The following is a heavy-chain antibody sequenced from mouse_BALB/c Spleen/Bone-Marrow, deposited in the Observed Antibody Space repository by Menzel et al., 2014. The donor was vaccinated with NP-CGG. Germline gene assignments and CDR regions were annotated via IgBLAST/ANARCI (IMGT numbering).Heavy chain of an antibody. CDR2: IHPNSGNT. Sequence: QVHVKQSGSVLVRPGASVKLSCKASGYTFTNSWMHWAKQRPGQGLEWIGEIHPNSGNTNYNEKFKGKATLTVDTSSSTAYVDLSSLTSEDSAVYYCARIYYGNFYAMDYWGQGTSVTVSS. CDR1: GYTFTNSW. J-gene: IGHJ4*01. D-gene: IGHD2-1*01. CDR3: ARIYYGNFYAMDY. V-gene: IGHV1S130*01.